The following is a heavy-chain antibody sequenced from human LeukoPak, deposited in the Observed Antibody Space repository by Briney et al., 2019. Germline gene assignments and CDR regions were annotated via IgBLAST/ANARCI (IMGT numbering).Heavy chain of an antibody. CDR2: INPNSGGT. CDR3: ARAKLELRRGVFDI. Sequence: ASVNVSCKASGYTFTGYYMHWVRQAPGQGLEWMGWINPNSGGTNYAQKFQGRVTMTRDTSISTAYMELSRLRSDDTAVYYGARAKLELRRGVFDIWGQGPMVTVSP. CDR1: GYTFTGYY. V-gene: IGHV1-2*02. D-gene: IGHD1-7*01. J-gene: IGHJ3*02.